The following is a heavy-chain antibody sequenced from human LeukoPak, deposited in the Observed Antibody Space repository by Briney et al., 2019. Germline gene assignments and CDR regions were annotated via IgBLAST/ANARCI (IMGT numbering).Heavy chain of an antibody. Sequence: SETLSLTCTVSGGSISSYYWSWIRQPAGKGLEWIGRIFTSGSTNYNPSLKSRVSMSVDTSKNQFSLKLSSVTAADTAVYYRAGYDYGDPFDYWGLGTLVTVSS. CDR1: GGSISSYY. CDR3: AGYDYGDPFDY. J-gene: IGHJ4*02. CDR2: IFTSGST. V-gene: IGHV4-4*07. D-gene: IGHD4/OR15-4a*01.